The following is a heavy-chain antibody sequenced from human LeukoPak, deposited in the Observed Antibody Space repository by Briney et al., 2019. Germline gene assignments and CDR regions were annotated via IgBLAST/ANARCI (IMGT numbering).Heavy chain of an antibody. CDR1: GFTFSSYG. CDR3: ALCEGGIAARTLDY. Sequence: GGSLRLSCAASGFTFSSYGMPWVRQAPGKGLEWVAFIRYDGSNKYYADSVKGRFTISRDNSKNTLYLQMTSLRAEDTAAYYCALCEGGIAARTLDYWGQGTLVNVSS. D-gene: IGHD6-6*01. V-gene: IGHV3-30*02. J-gene: IGHJ4*02. CDR2: IRYDGSNK.